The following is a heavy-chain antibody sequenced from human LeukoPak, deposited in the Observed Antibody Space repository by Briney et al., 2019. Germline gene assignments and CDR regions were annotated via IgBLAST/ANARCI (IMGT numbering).Heavy chain of an antibody. CDR3: ARGKYGYFDY. J-gene: IGHJ4*02. CDR2: INPSGGST. V-gene: IGHV1-46*01. Sequence: MHXVRQAPGQGLEWMGIINPSGGSTSYAQKFQGRVTMTRDTSTSTVYMELSSLRSEDTAVYYCARGKYGYFDYWGQGTLVTVSS. D-gene: IGHD3-10*01.